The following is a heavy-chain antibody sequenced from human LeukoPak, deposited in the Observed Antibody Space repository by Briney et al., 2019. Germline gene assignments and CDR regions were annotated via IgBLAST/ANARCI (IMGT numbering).Heavy chain of an antibody. CDR1: GGSISSGDYY. Sequence: QTLSLTCTVSGGSISSGDYYWSWIRQPPGKALEWLALIDWDDDKYYSTSLKTRLTIYKDTSKNQVVLTMTNMDPVDTATYYCARTLVGATTIIDFDYWGQGTLVTVSS. CDR3: ARTLVGATTIIDFDY. V-gene: IGHV2-70*18. CDR2: IDWDDDK. D-gene: IGHD1-26*01. J-gene: IGHJ4*02.